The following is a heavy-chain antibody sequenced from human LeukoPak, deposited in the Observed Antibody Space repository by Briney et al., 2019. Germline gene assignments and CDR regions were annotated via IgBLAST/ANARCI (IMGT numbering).Heavy chain of an antibody. J-gene: IGHJ5*02. CDR2: IYYSGST. CDR3: ARDRNYYGSGSREYWFDP. V-gene: IGHV4-59*01. Sequence: SETLSLTCTVSGGSISSYYWSWIRQPPGTGLEWIGYIYYSGSTNYNPFLKSRVTISGDTSKNQSSLKLSSVTAADTAVYYCARDRNYYGSGSREYWFDPWGQGTLVTVSS. CDR1: GGSISSYY. D-gene: IGHD3-10*01.